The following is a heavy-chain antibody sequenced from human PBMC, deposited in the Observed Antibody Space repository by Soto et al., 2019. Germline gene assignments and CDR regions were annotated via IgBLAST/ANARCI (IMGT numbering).Heavy chain of an antibody. CDR2: IYHSGST. CDR1: GGSISSGDYY. D-gene: IGHD6-13*01. V-gene: IGHV4-30-4*02. CDR3: ASSNIAAAGFYYYGMDV. J-gene: IGHJ6*02. Sequence: SETLSLTCTVSGGSISSGDYYWSWIRQPPGKGLEWIGYIYHSGSTYYNPSLKSRVTISADRSKNQFSLKLSSVTAADTAVYYCASSNIAAAGFYYYGMDVWGRGTTVTVSS.